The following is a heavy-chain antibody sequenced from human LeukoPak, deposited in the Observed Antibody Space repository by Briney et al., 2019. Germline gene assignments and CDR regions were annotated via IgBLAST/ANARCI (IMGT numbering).Heavy chain of an antibody. CDR2: IYHSGST. V-gene: IGHV4-4*02. Sequence: SGTLSLTCAVSGCTISSSNWWSWGRPPPGKGLWWIGEIYHSGSTNYNPSLKSRVTISVDKSKNQFSLKLNSVTAADTAVYYCASIVSRSNWFDPWGQGTLVTVSS. CDR1: GCTISSSNW. D-gene: IGHD5/OR15-5a*01. J-gene: IGHJ5*02. CDR3: ASIVSRSNWFDP.